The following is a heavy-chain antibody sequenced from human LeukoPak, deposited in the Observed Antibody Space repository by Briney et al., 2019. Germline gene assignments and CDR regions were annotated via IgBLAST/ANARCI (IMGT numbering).Heavy chain of an antibody. CDR3: ARRFYGDYLEHAFDI. Sequence: ASETLSLTCTVSGGSISSYYWSWIRQPPGTGLEWIGYIYYSGSTNYNPSLKSRVTISVDTSKNQFSLKLSSVTAADTAVYYCARRFYGDYLEHAFDIWGQGTMVTVSS. CDR2: IYYSGST. D-gene: IGHD4-17*01. J-gene: IGHJ3*02. V-gene: IGHV4-59*01. CDR1: GGSISSYY.